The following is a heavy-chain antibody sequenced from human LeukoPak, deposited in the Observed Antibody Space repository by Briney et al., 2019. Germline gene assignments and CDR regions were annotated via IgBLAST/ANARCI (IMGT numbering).Heavy chain of an antibody. CDR1: GGSFNGFY. J-gene: IGHJ5*02. CDR2: INHSGST. V-gene: IGHV4-34*01. CDR3: ARHGGDYDILTGYYPNWFDP. D-gene: IGHD3-9*01. Sequence: PSETLSLTCAVYGGSFNGFYWSWIRQPPGKGPEWIGEINHSGSTKYNPSLKSRVTISVDTSKNQFSLRLSSVTAADTAVYYCARHGGDYDILTGYYPNWFDPWGQGTLVTVSS.